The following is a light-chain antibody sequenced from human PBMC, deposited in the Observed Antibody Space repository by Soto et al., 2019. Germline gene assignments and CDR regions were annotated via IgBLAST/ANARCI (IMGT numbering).Light chain of an antibody. Sequence: DIQMTQSPSSLSASVGDRVTITCRASQDISNFLAWFHQAPGKAPKSLIYGASSLQSGVPSKFSGSGSGTEFTLTISSLQPEDFGTIYCHQYHSYHATFGGGPKVEIQ. CDR3: HQYHSYHAT. V-gene: IGKV1-16*02. CDR2: GAS. J-gene: IGKJ4*01. CDR1: QDISNF.